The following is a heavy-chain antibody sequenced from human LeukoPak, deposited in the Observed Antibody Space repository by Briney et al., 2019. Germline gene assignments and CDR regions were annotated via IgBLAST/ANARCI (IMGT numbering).Heavy chain of an antibody. J-gene: IGHJ4*02. CDR2: IYHSGRT. Sequence: SEILSLTCAVSGGSISSSNWWSWARQPPGKGLEWIGEIYHSGRTDYNPSLKSRVIISVNKSNNHYSLKPSSVTAADAAVYYCARLGNYDILTGSDYWGQGTLVTVSS. V-gene: IGHV4-4*02. CDR1: GGSISSSNW. D-gene: IGHD3-9*01. CDR3: ARLGNYDILTGSDY.